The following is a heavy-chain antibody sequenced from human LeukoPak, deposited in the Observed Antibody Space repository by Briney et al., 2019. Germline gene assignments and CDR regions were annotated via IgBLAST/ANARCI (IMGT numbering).Heavy chain of an antibody. V-gene: IGHV3-23*01. CDR2: ISGSGATT. CDR3: AKRGYCSSTSCPRPLNAFGMDV. D-gene: IGHD2-2*01. Sequence: GGSLRLSCAVSGFSFSNYAMSWVRQAPGKGLEWVSSISGSGATTYYADSVKGRFTVSRDNSKNTVYLQMNGLRVEDTAVYFCAKRGYCSSTSCPRPLNAFGMDVWGQGTTVTVSS. J-gene: IGHJ6*02. CDR1: GFSFSNYA.